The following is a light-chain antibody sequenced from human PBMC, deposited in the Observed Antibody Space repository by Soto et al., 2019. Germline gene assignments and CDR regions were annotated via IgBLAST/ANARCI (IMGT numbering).Light chain of an antibody. J-gene: IGLJ1*01. Sequence: QSALTQPASVSGSPGQSITISCTGTTSNVGAYNNVSWFQQYPGKAPKLMIYDVSTRPSGVSYRFSGSKSGNTASLTISGLQAEDEADYYCSSYTTPDTYVFGTGTKVTVL. CDR2: DVS. CDR3: SSYTTPDTYV. V-gene: IGLV2-14*01. CDR1: TSNVGAYNN.